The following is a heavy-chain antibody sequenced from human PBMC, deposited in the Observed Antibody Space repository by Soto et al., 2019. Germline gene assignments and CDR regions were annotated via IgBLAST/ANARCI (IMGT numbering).Heavy chain of an antibody. CDR2: INAANGNT. CDR1: GYIFTSYA. Sequence: ASVKVSCKASGYIFTSYAFHWVRLAPGHRLEWMGWINAANGNTKYSQKLQGRITITRDTSASTAYMGLSSLRSEDTAVYYCASTAPRISADGIGAFDIWGQGTLVTVSS. J-gene: IGHJ3*02. V-gene: IGHV1-3*01. CDR3: ASTAPRISADGIGAFDI. D-gene: IGHD6-13*01.